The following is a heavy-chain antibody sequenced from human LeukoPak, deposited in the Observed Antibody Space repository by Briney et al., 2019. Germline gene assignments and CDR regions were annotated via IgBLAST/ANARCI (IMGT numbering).Heavy chain of an antibody. CDR2: IYSGGST. J-gene: IGHJ4*02. CDR3: ARGLPPAVADPPLDY. Sequence: GGSLRLSWAASGFTVSSNYMSWVRQAPGKGLEWVSVIYSGGSTNYAESVKGRFTISRDNSKNTLYLQMNSLRAEDTAVYYCARGLPPAVADPPLDYWGQGTLVTVSS. V-gene: IGHV3-53*01. D-gene: IGHD6-19*01. CDR1: GFTVSSNY.